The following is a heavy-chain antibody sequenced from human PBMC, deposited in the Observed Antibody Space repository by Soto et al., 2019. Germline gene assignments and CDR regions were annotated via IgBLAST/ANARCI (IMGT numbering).Heavy chain of an antibody. Sequence: EVQLLESGGGLVQPGGSLRLSCEASGFTFSNFVMSWVRQVPGKGLEWVSAISGSGGVTYYADSVKGRFTISRDNSKDTVFLQMNSLRAGDTAIYYCTRDNYYSGSGTPSYWGQGTQVTVSS. D-gene: IGHD3-10*01. CDR1: GFTFSNFV. CDR2: ISGSGGVT. J-gene: IGHJ4*02. V-gene: IGHV3-23*01. CDR3: TRDNYYSGSGTPSY.